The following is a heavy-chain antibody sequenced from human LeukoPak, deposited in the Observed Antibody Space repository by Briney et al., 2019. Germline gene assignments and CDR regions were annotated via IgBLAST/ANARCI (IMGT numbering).Heavy chain of an antibody. CDR3: ARDSGIAAAQSGGYMDV. CDR2: IIPVFGTA. J-gene: IGHJ6*03. D-gene: IGHD6-13*01. V-gene: IGHV1-69*05. CDR1: GGTFSSYA. Sequence: SVKVSCKASGGTFSSYAISWVRQAPGQGLEWMGGIIPVFGTANYAQKFQGRVTITTDESTSTAYMELSSLRSEDTAVYYCARDSGIAAAQSGGYMDVWGKGTTVTVSS.